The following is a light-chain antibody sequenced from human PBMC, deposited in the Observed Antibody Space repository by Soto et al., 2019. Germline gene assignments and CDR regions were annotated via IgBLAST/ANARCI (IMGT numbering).Light chain of an antibody. J-gene: IGKJ5*01. V-gene: IGKV3-15*01. CDR3: QQYNNWSRIT. CDR2: GAS. Sequence: EIVMTQSPATLSVSPGERATLSCRASQSVSSNLAWYQQKPGQAPRLLIYGASTRATGIPARFSGSGSGTEFTLTISSLQSEAFAVYYCQQYNNWSRITFGQGTRLEIK. CDR1: QSVSSN.